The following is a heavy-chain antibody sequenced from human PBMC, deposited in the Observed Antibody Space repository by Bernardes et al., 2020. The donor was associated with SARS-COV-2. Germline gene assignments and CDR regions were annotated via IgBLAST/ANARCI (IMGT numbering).Heavy chain of an antibody. CDR1: GGSFSGYY. Sequence: ETLSLTCAVYGGSFSGYYWSWIRQPPGKGLEWIGEINHSGSTNYNPSLKSRVTISVDTSKNQFSLKLSSVTAADTAVYYCARRGWNDAGNWFDPWGQGTRAT. D-gene: IGHD1-1*01. CDR3: ARRGWNDAGNWFDP. J-gene: IGHJ5*02. CDR2: INHSGST. V-gene: IGHV4-34*01.